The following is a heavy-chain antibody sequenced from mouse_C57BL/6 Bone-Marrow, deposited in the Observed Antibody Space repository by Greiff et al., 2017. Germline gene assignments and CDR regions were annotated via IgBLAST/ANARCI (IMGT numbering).Heavy chain of an antibody. CDR3: ARINYYGSSPFDY. CDR1: GYTFTSYW. CDR2: IDPSDSET. J-gene: IGHJ2*01. V-gene: IGHV1-52*01. D-gene: IGHD1-1*01. Sequence: VQLQQPGAELVRPGSSVKLSCKASGYTFTSYWMHWVKQRPIQGLEWIGNIDPSDSETHYNQKFKDKATLTVDKSSSTAYMQLSSLTSEDSAVYYCARINYYGSSPFDYWGQGTTLTVSS.